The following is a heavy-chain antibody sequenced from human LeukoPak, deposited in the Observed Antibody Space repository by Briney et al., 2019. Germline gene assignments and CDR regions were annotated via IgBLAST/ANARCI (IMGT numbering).Heavy chain of an antibody. Sequence: SETLSLTCTVSGYSISSGYYWGWIRQPPGKGLEWIGSIYHSGSTYYNPSLKSRVTISVDTSKNQFSLKLSSVTAADTAVYYCARDQSRGGWYYWGQGTLVTVSS. CDR2: IYHSGST. CDR3: ARDQSRGGWYY. CDR1: GYSISSGYY. D-gene: IGHD6-19*01. V-gene: IGHV4-38-2*02. J-gene: IGHJ4*02.